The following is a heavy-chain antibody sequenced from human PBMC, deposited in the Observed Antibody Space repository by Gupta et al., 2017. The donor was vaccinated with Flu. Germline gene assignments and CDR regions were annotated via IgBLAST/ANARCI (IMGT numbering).Heavy chain of an antibody. CDR2: ISSSSSYI. CDR3: ARGELYYDFWSGSAGLLDYYGMDV. CDR1: GFTFSSYS. Sequence: EVQLVESGGGLVKPGGSLRLSCAASGFTFSSYSMTWVRQAPGTGLEWVSSISSSSSYIYYADSGKGRFTISRDNAKNSLYLQMNSLRAEDTAVYYCARGELYYDFWSGSAGLLDYYGMDVWGQGTTVTVSS. D-gene: IGHD3-3*01. V-gene: IGHV3-21*01. J-gene: IGHJ6*02.